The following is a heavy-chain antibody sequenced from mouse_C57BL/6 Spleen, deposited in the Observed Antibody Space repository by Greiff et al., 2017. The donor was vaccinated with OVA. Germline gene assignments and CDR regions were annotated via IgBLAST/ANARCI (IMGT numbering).Heavy chain of an antibody. CDR2: IHPSNGGT. V-gene: IGHV1-42*01. CDR3: ATASSGRRPAMDY. CDR1: GYSFTGYY. J-gene: IGHJ4*01. D-gene: IGHD3-2*02. Sequence: EVQLQQSGPELVKPGASVKISCKASGYSFTGYYMNWVKQSPEKSLEWIGEIHPSNGGTNYTEKFKAKDTLTVDKSSSTAYMQLNSLTSEDSAVYYCATASSGRRPAMDYWGQGTSVTVSS.